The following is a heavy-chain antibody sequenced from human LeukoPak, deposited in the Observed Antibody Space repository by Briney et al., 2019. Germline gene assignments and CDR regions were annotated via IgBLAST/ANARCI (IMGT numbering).Heavy chain of an antibody. J-gene: IGHJ6*03. CDR1: GFTFDDYG. D-gene: IGHD3-22*01. CDR3: ARTYDHTGSHYYYYMDV. V-gene: IGHV3-48*01. CDR2: ISSGSDTI. Sequence: PGGSLRLSCVASGFTFDDYGMSWVRQAPGQRLEWVSFISSGSDTIYYADSVKGRFTISRDNAKNSLSLQMNSLSAEDTAVYFCARTYDHTGSHYYYYMDVWGKGTTVTVSS.